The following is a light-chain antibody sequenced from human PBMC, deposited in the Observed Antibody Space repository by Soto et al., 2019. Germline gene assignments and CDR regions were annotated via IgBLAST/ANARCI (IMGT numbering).Light chain of an antibody. J-gene: IGKJ4*01. V-gene: IGKV3-20*01. CDR2: GVS. CDR3: RKYGRSLRYA. CDR1: QSVSSNL. Sequence: EIVLTRFPDTLSLSPGERATLSCRASQSVSSNLLAWYQEKPGQAPRLVIYGVSTRATGVPDRFSGSGSETDFSLTISRLEPEDFAVYSCRKYGRSLRYALGGWTKVDLK.